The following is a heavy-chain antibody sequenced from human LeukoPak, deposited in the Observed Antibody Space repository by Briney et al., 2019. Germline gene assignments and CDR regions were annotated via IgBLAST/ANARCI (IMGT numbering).Heavy chain of an antibody. Sequence: ASVKVSCKASGYTFTGYYMHWVRQAPGQGVEWMGWINPNSGGTNYARKFQGRVTMTRDTSIRTAYMELSRLRSDDTAVYYCAREGSGYDPNSQGYYFDYWGQGTLVTVSS. CDR3: AREGSGYDPNSQGYYFDY. V-gene: IGHV1-2*02. CDR1: GYTFTGYY. CDR2: INPNSGGT. J-gene: IGHJ4*02. D-gene: IGHD5-12*01.